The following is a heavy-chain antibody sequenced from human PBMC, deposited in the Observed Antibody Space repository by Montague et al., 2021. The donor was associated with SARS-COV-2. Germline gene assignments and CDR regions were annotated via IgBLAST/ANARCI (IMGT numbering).Heavy chain of an antibody. V-gene: IGHV4-59*07. J-gene: IGHJ5*02. CDR2: IYYSGST. CDR1: GGSISSYY. CDR3: ARAQMNRITIFGVVAEFDP. Sequence: SDTLSLTRTLSGGSISSYYWSWIRQPPGKGLEWIGYIYYSGSTNYNPSLKSRITISVDTSKNQFSLKLSSVTAADTAVYYCARAQMNRITIFGVVAEFDPWGQGTLVTVSS. D-gene: IGHD3-3*01.